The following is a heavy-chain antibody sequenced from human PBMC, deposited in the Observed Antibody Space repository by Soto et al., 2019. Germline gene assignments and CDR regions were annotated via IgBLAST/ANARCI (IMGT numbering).Heavy chain of an antibody. Sequence: EVQLVESGGGLVKPGGSPRLSCAASGFTFSSYSMNWVRQAPGKGLEWVSSISSSSSYIYYADSVKGRFTISRDNAKNSLYLQMNSLRAEDTAVYYCARDQRGSYYLFDYWGQGTLVTVSS. CDR3: ARDQRGSYYLFDY. J-gene: IGHJ4*02. CDR1: GFTFSSYS. D-gene: IGHD1-26*01. V-gene: IGHV3-21*01. CDR2: ISSSSSYI.